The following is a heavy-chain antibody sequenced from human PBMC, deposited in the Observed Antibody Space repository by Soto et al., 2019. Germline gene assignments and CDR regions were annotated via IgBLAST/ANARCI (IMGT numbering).Heavy chain of an antibody. Sequence: QLQLPASGPGLVKPSETLSLTCTVSGGSISSSSYYWGWIRQPPGRWLEWIGSISSSWSTCYNPFLNSRVAISVDTSKTQFSLKLSSVTVADTAVYYGARHRWYGPLYIWGQGTMGTVAS. D-gene: IGHD2-15*01. CDR1: GGSISSSSYY. J-gene: IGHJ3*02. V-gene: IGHV4-39*01. CDR3: ARHRWYGPLYI. CDR2: ISSSWST.